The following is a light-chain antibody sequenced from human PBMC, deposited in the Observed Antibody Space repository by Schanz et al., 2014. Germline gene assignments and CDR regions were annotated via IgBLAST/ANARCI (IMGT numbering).Light chain of an antibody. Sequence: QSALTQPPSASGSPGQSVTISCTGTSSDVGGYNYVSWYQQNPGKAPKLMIYEVSKRPSGVPDRFSGSKSGNTASLTVSGLQAEDEADYYCSSYAGSNNVVVFGGGTKLTVL. CDR2: EVS. V-gene: IGLV2-8*01. CDR1: SSDVGGYNY. J-gene: IGLJ2*01. CDR3: SSYAGSNNVVV.